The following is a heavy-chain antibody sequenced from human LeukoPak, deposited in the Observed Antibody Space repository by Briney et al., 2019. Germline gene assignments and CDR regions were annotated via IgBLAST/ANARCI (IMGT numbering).Heavy chain of an antibody. D-gene: IGHD6-13*01. CDR2: ITGNGVGT. Sequence: GGSLRLSCSASGFTFGSFAMHWVRQAPGKGLEYVSAITGNGVGTYYADSVKGRFTISRDNSKNTLYLQMSSLRTEDTAVYYCAKDSYSSSWYYSDYWGQGTLVTVSS. J-gene: IGHJ4*02. CDR1: GFTFGSFA. V-gene: IGHV3-64D*06. CDR3: AKDSYSSSWYYSDY.